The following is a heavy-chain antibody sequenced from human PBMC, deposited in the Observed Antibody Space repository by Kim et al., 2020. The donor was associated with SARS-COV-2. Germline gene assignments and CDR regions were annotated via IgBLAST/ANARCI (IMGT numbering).Heavy chain of an antibody. CDR1: GFTFSSYS. J-gene: IGHJ6*02. D-gene: IGHD3-3*01. CDR2: ISSSSSYI. V-gene: IGHV3-21*01. CDR3: AREEEYDFWSGPQTYYYYGRDF. Sequence: GGSLRLSCAASGFTFSSYSMNWVRQAPGKGLEWVSSISSSSSYIYYADSVKGRFTISRDNAKNSLYLQMNSLRAEDTAVYYCAREEEYDFWSGPQTYYYYGRDFWGQGTTVTVSS.